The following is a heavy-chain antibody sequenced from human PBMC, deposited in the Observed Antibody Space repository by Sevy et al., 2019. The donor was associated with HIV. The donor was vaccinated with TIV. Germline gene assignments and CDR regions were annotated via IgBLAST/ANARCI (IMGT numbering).Heavy chain of an antibody. CDR2: IKSKTDGGTT. CDR3: TTAPTKQQLFIGAFDI. D-gene: IGHD6-13*01. CDR1: GFTFSNAW. V-gene: IGHV3-15*01. Sequence: GGSLRLSCAASGFTFSNAWMSWVRQAPGKGLEWVGRIKSKTDGGTTDYAAPVKGRFTISRDDSKNTLYLQMNSLKTEDTAVYYCTTAPTKQQLFIGAFDIWGQGTMVTVPS. J-gene: IGHJ3*02.